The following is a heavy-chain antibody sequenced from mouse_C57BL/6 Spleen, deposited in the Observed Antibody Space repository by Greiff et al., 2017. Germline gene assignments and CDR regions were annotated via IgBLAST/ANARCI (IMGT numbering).Heavy chain of an antibody. Sequence: VQLQQPGAELVKPGASVKLSCKASGYTFTSYWMHWVKQRPGQGLEWIGMIHPNSGSTNYNEKFKSKATLTVDKSSSTAYMQLSSLTSEDSAVYYCARQDGYDDFDYWGQGTTLTVSS. V-gene: IGHV1-64*01. CDR2: IHPNSGST. D-gene: IGHD2-2*01. CDR1: GYTFTSYW. J-gene: IGHJ2*01. CDR3: ARQDGYDDFDY.